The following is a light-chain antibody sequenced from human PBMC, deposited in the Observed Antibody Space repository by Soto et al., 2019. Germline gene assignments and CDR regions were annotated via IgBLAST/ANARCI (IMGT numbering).Light chain of an antibody. Sequence: EVVLTQSPATVSLSPGERATLSCRASQSVGSYLAWFQQKPGQAPRLLIYDASSRATGIPARFSGSGSGTDFTLTISSLEAEDFAVYYCQQRSNWPPVFTFGPGTKVDFK. CDR3: QQRSNWPPVFT. CDR1: QSVGSY. CDR2: DAS. V-gene: IGKV3-11*01. J-gene: IGKJ3*01.